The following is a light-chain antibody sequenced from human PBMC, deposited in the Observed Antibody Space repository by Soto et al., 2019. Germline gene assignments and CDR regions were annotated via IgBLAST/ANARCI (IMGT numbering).Light chain of an antibody. CDR3: QNYGSSTCT. V-gene: IGKV3-20*01. J-gene: IGKJ1*01. Sequence: EIVLTQSPGTLSLSPGEGATLSCRARQSVSSTYLAWYQQKPGQAPRLLIYGASSRATGIPDRFSGSGSGTDFTLTISRLEPEDFAVYYCQNYGSSTCTFGQGTTVEIK. CDR1: QSVSSTY. CDR2: GAS.